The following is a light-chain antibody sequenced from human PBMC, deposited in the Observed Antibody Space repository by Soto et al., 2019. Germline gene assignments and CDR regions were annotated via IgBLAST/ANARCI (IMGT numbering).Light chain of an antibody. CDR3: QQYYNWPPFT. V-gene: IGKV3-15*01. CDR2: GAS. J-gene: IGKJ4*01. CDR1: QSVSSN. Sequence: EIVMTQSPATLSVSPVERATLSCRASQSVSSNLAWYQQKPGQAPRLLIYGASARATGVPARFSGSGSGTEFTLTISSLQSEDFAVYYCQQYYNWPPFTFGGGTQVEIK.